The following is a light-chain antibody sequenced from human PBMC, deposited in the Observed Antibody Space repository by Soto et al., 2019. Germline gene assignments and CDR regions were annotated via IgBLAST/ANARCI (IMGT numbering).Light chain of an antibody. V-gene: IGLV2-8*01. J-gene: IGLJ1*01. CDR2: EVT. Sequence: QSVLTQPPSASGSPGQSVTISCTGTSSDVGGYNYVSWYQHHPGTAPKLIIYEVTKRPSGVPDRFSGSKSGNTASLSVSGLQAEDEADYYCRLYAHATYVFGTGTKVTDL. CDR1: SSDVGGYNY. CDR3: RLYAHATYV.